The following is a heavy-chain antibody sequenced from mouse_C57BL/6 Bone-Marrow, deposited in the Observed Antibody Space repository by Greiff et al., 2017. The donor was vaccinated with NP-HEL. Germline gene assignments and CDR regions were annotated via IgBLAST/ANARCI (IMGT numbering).Heavy chain of an antibody. V-gene: IGHV7-1*01. CDR3: ARGSLAYAMDY. J-gene: IGHJ4*01. Sequence: EVKLVESGGGLVQSGRSLRLSCATSGFTFSDFYMEWVRQAPGKGLEWIAASRNKANDYTTEYSASVKGRFIVSRDTSQSILYLQMNALRAEDTAIYYCARGSLAYAMDYWGQGTSVTVSS. CDR2: SRNKANDYTT. CDR1: GFTFSDFY.